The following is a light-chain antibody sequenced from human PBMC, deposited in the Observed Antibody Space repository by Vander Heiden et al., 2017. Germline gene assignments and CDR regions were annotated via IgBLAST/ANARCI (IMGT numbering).Light chain of an antibody. Sequence: EIVLTQSPATLSLSPGERATLSCRASQSVSSYLAWYQQKPGQAPRLLIYDASNRVTGIPARFSGSGYGTDFTLTISSRVPEDFAVYYCQQRSYWPPLTFGGGTKVEIK. CDR2: DAS. J-gene: IGKJ4*01. CDR1: QSVSSY. CDR3: QQRSYWPPLT. V-gene: IGKV3-11*01.